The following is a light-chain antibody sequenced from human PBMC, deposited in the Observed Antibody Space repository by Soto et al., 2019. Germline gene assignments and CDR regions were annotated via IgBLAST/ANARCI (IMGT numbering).Light chain of an antibody. CDR3: QQYIKWPRLT. J-gene: IGKJ4*01. CDR1: QSVSSD. CDR2: DAS. Sequence: ERAVTQSPATLSVSPGEGATLSCRTSQSVSSDLAWYQRKPGQAPRLLIYDASTRATGVPARFSGSGSGTDFTLTIRSLQSQDFAVYYCQQYIKWPRLTVGRGTKGDI. V-gene: IGKV3-15*01.